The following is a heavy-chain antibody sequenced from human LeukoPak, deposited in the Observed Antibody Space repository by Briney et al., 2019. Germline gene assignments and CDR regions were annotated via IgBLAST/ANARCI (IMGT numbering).Heavy chain of an antibody. CDR1: GYTFTGYY. D-gene: IGHD6-19*01. J-gene: IGHJ4*02. V-gene: IGHV1-46*01. CDR3: ARGGWYYFDY. CDR2: INSSGGTR. Sequence: ASVKVSCKASGYTFTGYYMHWVRQAPGQGLEWMGIINSSGGTRSYAQKFQGRVTMPRGTSTSTVYMELSSLRSEDTAVYYCARGGWYYFDYWGQGTLVTVSS.